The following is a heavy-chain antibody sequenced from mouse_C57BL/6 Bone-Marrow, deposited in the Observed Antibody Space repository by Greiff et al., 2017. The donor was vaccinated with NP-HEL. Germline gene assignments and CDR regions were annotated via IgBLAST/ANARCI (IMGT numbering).Heavy chain of an antibody. V-gene: IGHV1-9*01. D-gene: IGHD1-2*01. J-gene: IGHJ2*01. CDR1: GYTFTGYW. Sequence: QVQLQQSGAELMKPGASVKLSCKATGYTFTGYWIEWVKQRPGHGLEWIGEIIPGSGSTNYNEKFKGKATFTADTSSNTAYMQLSSLTTEDSAIYYCARGYDGAHFDYWGQGTTLTVSS. CDR3: ARGYDGAHFDY. CDR2: IIPGSGST.